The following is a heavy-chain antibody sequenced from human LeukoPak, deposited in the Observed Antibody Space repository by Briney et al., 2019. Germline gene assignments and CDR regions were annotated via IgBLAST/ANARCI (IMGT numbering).Heavy chain of an antibody. Sequence: GGSLRLSCAASGFTFSSYGMNWVRQAPGKGLEWVSYISSSSSYIYYADSVKGRFTISRDNAKNSLYLQMNSLRAEDTAVYYCARADGSVSPFDYWGQGTLVSV. CDR2: ISSSSSYI. CDR3: ARADGSVSPFDY. J-gene: IGHJ4*02. CDR1: GFTFSSYG. D-gene: IGHD3-10*01. V-gene: IGHV3-21*01.